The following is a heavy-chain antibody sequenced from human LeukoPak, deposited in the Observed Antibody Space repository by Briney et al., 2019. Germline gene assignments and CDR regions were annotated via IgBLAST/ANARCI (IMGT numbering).Heavy chain of an antibody. CDR1: GFTFRNYW. J-gene: IGHJ4*02. Sequence: PGGSLRLPCVASGFTFRNYWMSWVRQAPGKGLEWVANIKQDGSDRRYVGSVEGRFTISRDNTKNSLSLEMNSLRVEDTAVYYCARYDGSNRPFEYWGQGNLVYVSS. V-gene: IGHV3-7*01. D-gene: IGHD6-13*01. CDR2: IKQDGSDR. CDR3: ARYDGSNRPFEY.